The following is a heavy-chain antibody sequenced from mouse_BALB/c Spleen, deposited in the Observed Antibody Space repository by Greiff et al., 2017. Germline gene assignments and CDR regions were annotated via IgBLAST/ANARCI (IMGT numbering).Heavy chain of an antibody. Sequence: EVQGVESGPGLVKPSQSLSLTCTVTGYSITSDYAWNWLRQFPGNKLEWMGYISYSGSTSYNPSLKSRISITRDTSKNQFFLQLNSVTTEDTATYYCARTGTLDYWGQGTTLTVSS. CDR3: ARTGTLDY. CDR2: ISYSGST. V-gene: IGHV3-2*02. J-gene: IGHJ2*01. D-gene: IGHD4-1*01. CDR1: GYSITSDYA.